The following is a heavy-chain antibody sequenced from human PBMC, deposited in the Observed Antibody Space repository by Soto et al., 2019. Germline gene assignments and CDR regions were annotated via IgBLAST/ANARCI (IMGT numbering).Heavy chain of an antibody. CDR3: ANSRVSMVRGLIIIPNY. D-gene: IGHD3-10*01. Sequence: VGSLRLSCAASGFPFTGYAMSWVRQAPGKGLEWVSAISGHGDVTFYADSVKGRFTISRDNSKNTLYLHMNSLRAEDTALYYCANSRVSMVRGLIIIPNYWGQGTLVTVSS. CDR1: GFPFTGYA. J-gene: IGHJ4*02. V-gene: IGHV3-23*01. CDR2: ISGHGDVT.